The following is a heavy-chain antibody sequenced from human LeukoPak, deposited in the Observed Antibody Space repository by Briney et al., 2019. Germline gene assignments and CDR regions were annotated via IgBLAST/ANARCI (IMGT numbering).Heavy chain of an antibody. J-gene: IGHJ5*02. CDR3: ARETAAAGNWFDP. CDR2: ISSSSSYI. Sequence: GGSLRLSCAASGFTFSSYSMNWVRQAPGKGLEWASSISSSSSYIYYADSVKGRFTISRDNAKNSLYPQMNSLRAEDTAVYYCARETAAAGNWFDPWGQGTLVTVSS. V-gene: IGHV3-21*01. CDR1: GFTFSSYS. D-gene: IGHD6-13*01.